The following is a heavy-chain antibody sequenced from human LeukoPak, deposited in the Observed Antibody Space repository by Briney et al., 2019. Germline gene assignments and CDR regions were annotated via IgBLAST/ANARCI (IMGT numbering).Heavy chain of an antibody. CDR1: GYTFTGYY. CDR2: IIPIFGTA. D-gene: IGHD6-19*01. V-gene: IGHV1-69*05. CDR3: ARDAGIAVAGTKLGDY. J-gene: IGHJ4*02. Sequence: SVKVSCKASGYTFTGYYMHWVRQAPGQGLEWMGRIIPIFGTANYAQKFQGRVTITTDESTSTAYMELSSLRPEDTAVYYCARDAGIAVAGTKLGDYWGQGTLVTVSS.